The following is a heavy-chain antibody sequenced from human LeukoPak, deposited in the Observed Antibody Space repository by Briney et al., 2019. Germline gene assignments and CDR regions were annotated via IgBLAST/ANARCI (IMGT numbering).Heavy chain of an antibody. CDR3: ARDKGILGVGYYFDY. CDR1: GGSISSGSYY. V-gene: IGHV4-61*02. CDR2: IYTSGST. D-gene: IGHD3-3*01. Sequence: KPSETLSLTCTVSGGSISSGSYYWSWIRQPAGKGLEWIGRIYTSGSTNYNPPLKSRVTISVDTSKNQFSLKLSSVTAADTAVYYCARDKGILGVGYYFDYWGQGTLVTVSS. J-gene: IGHJ4*02.